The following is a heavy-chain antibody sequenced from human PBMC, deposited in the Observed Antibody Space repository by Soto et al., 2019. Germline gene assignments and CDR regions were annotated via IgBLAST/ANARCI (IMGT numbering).Heavy chain of an antibody. CDR1: GFTFSSYD. CDR3: ARKGVTTYDRGYYYGMDV. V-gene: IGHV3-13*01. J-gene: IGHJ6*02. Sequence: EVQLVESGGGLVQPGGSLRLSCAASGFTFSSYDMHWVRQATGKGLEWVSAIGTAGDTYYPGSVKGRFTISRENAKNSLYLQMNSLRAGDTAVYYCARKGVTTYDRGYYYGMDVWGQGTTVTVSS. CDR2: IGTAGDT. D-gene: IGHD3-22*01.